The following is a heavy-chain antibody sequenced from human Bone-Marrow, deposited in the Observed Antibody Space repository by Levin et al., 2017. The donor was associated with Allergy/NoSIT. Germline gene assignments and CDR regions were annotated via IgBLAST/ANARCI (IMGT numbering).Heavy chain of an antibody. J-gene: IGHJ4*02. Sequence: GGSLRLSCAASGFTFSDAWMSWVRQAPGKGLEWVGRIKSRADGGTADHAAPVKGRFTISRDDSKHTLYLQMNSLKTEDTAVYYCATASARAVDYWGQGTLVTVSS. CDR3: ATASARAVDY. V-gene: IGHV3-15*01. CDR1: GFTFSDAW. CDR2: IKSRADGGTA.